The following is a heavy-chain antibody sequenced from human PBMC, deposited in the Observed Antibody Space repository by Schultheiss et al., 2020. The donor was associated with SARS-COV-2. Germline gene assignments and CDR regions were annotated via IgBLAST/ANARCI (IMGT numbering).Heavy chain of an antibody. Sequence: ASVKVSCKASGYTFTSYGISWVRQAPGQGLEWMGWISAYNGNTNYAQKLQGRVTMTTDTSTGTAYMELRSLRSDDTAVYYCASQQENDSSFDYWGQGTLVTVSS. V-gene: IGHV1-18*01. J-gene: IGHJ4*02. CDR2: ISAYNGNT. CDR1: GYTFTSYG. CDR3: ASQQENDSSFDY. D-gene: IGHD3-22*01.